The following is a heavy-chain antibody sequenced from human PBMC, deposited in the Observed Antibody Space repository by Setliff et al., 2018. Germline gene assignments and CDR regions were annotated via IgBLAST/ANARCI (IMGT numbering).Heavy chain of an antibody. CDR1: GGSISSSSYY. V-gene: IGHV4-39*01. CDR3: ARRPSGGWLLYGGPKYSYYGMDV. J-gene: IGHJ6*02. D-gene: IGHD3-3*01. Sequence: SETLSLTCTVSGGSISSSSYYWGWIRQPPGKGLEWIGSIYYSGSTYYNPSLKSRVTISVDTSKNQFSLKLSSVTAADTAVYYCARRPSGGWLLYGGPKYSYYGMDVWGQGTTVTVSS. CDR2: IYYSGST.